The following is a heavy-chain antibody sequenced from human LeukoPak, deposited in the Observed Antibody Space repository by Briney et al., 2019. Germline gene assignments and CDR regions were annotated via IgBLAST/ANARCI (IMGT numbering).Heavy chain of an antibody. CDR1: GYTFTGYY. J-gene: IGHJ4*02. D-gene: IGHD3-10*01. Sequence: ASVKVSCKASGYTFTGYYMHWVRQAPGQGLEWMGWINPNSGGTNYAQKFQGRVTMTRDTSISTACMELSRLRSDDTAVYYCAREIVKGLLWFGELLPWGQGTLVTVSS. CDR3: AREIVKGLLWFGELLP. CDR2: INPNSGGT. V-gene: IGHV1-2*02.